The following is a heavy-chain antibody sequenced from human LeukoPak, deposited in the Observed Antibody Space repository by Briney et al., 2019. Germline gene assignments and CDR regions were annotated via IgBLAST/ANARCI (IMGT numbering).Heavy chain of an antibody. J-gene: IGHJ3*02. CDR3: ARVAIAVPTANRPEAFDI. CDR1: GYTFTNYY. CDR2: MNPNTGGA. Sequence: ASVNVSCKASGYTFTNYYLHWVRQAPGQGFEWMGGMNPNTGGANYAQKFQDRVTMTRDTSISTAYMELSRLRSDDTAVYYCARVAIAVPTANRPEAFDIWGQGTMVTVS. D-gene: IGHD2-2*01. V-gene: IGHV1-2*02.